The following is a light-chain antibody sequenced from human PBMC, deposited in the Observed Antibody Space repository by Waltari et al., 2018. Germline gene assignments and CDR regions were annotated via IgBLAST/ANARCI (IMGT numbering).Light chain of an antibody. J-gene: IGLJ1*01. CDR3: SSYTSSSMGV. Sequence: QSALTQPASVSGSPGQSITIPCSGTSRDVGGYNYVSWYQQQPGKAPKLLIYDVSNRPSGVSNRFSGSKSGNKASLTISGLQAEDEADYYCSSYTSSSMGVFGTGTKVTVL. CDR1: SRDVGGYNY. V-gene: IGLV2-14*01. CDR2: DVS.